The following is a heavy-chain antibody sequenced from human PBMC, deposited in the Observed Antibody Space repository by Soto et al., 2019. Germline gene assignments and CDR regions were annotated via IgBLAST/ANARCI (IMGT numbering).Heavy chain of an antibody. CDR2: IYHSGST. Sequence: PSETLSLTCTVSGDSINSVDHYWSWIRQPPGKGLEWMGYIYHSGSTHYNPSLNSRLTISIDTSTNRFSLNLTSVTAADTAVYFWARLRGETENNWFAPWGQGALVTVPS. J-gene: IGHJ5*02. V-gene: IGHV4-30-4*01. CDR3: ARLRGETENNWFAP. CDR1: GDSINSVDHY. D-gene: IGHD3-10*01.